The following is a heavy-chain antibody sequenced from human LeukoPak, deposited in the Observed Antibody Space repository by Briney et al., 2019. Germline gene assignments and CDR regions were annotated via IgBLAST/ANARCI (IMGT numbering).Heavy chain of an antibody. Sequence: GGSLRLSCAASGFTFSGSWMNWVRQAPGKGLEWVSSISSSSSYIYYADSVKGRFTISRDNAKNSLYLQMNSLRAEDTAVYYCARASYTAMVEYYFDYWGQGTLVTVSS. CDR2: ISSSSSYI. CDR1: GFTFSGSW. V-gene: IGHV3-21*01. J-gene: IGHJ4*02. D-gene: IGHD5-18*01. CDR3: ARASYTAMVEYYFDY.